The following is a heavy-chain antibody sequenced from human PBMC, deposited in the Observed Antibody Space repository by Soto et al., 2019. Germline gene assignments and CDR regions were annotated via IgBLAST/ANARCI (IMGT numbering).Heavy chain of an antibody. CDR2: ISWNSGSI. J-gene: IGHJ3*02. Sequence: GGSLRLSCAASGFTFDDYAMHWVRQAPGKGLEWVSGISWNSGSIGYADSVKGRFTISRDNAKNSLYLQMNSLRAEDTALYYCAKDIGNLPAATTLFAFDIWGQGTMVTVSS. V-gene: IGHV3-9*01. CDR1: GFTFDDYA. CDR3: AKDIGNLPAATTLFAFDI. D-gene: IGHD2-2*01.